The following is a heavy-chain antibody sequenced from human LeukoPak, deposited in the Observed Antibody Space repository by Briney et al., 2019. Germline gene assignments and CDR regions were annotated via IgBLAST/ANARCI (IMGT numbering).Heavy chain of an antibody. CDR2: IWYDGSNK. J-gene: IGHJ4*02. CDR1: GFTFSSYG. D-gene: IGHD6-19*01. CDR3: ARDKAVASPDYYFDY. Sequence: GGSRRLSCAASGFTFSSYGMHWVRQAPGKGLEWVAVIWYDGSNKYYADSVKGRFTISRDNSKNTLYLQMNSLRAEDTAVYYCARDKAVASPDYYFDYWGQGTLVTVSS. V-gene: IGHV3-33*01.